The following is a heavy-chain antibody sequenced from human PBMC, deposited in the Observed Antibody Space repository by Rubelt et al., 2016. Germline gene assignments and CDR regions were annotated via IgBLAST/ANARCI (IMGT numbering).Heavy chain of an antibody. J-gene: IGHJ4*02. CDR3: TRGDYGNYRGTNFEY. CDR2: TRNKANGYTT. CDR1: GFTFSDHY. Sequence: GGGLVQPGESLRLSCVASGFTFSDHYMDWVRQAPGKGLEWVGRTRNKANGYTTEYAASVRGRFTISRDDSKNSLYLQMSSLKSEDTAVYYCTRGDYGNYRGTNFEYWGQGTLVAVAS. D-gene: IGHD4-11*01. V-gene: IGHV3-72*01.